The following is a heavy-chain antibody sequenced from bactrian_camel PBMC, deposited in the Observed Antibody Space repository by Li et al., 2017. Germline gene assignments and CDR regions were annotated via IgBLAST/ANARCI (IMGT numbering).Heavy chain of an antibody. CDR2: IDSDGTT. Sequence: DVQLVESGGGSVEAGGSLVVSCAYTQSPFCMGWFRQAPGKGRERVATIDSDGTTDYADSVQGRFTISKDNSKNTLYLQALSLKPEDTAMYYCAADTGSNLRSWKDVLDYRYRGQGTQVTVS. D-gene: IGHD2*01. CDR1: YTQSPFC. J-gene: IGHJ4*01. V-gene: IGHV3S10*01. CDR3: AADTGSNLRSWKDVLDYRY.